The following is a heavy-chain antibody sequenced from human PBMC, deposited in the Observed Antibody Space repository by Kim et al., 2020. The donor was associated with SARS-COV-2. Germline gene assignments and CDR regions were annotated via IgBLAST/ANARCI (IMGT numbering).Heavy chain of an antibody. CDR1: GFSFSSYA. Sequence: GGSLRLSCAVSGFSFSSYAMIWVRQAPGKGLEWVSGISGSGGITTYADFVKGRFTISRDNSENTLCLHMNSLRDEDTAVYYCAKVRSSWSPFQHWGQGTLVTVSS. J-gene: IGHJ1*01. D-gene: IGHD6-19*01. V-gene: IGHV3-23*01. CDR3: AKVRSSWSPFQH. CDR2: ISGSGGIT.